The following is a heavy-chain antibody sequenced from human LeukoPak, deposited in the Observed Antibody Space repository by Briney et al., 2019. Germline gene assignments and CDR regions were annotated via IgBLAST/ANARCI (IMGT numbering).Heavy chain of an antibody. CDR3: AKVIRSSGWYVDY. Sequence: PGGSLRLSCAASGFTFSDYYMSWIRQAPGKGLAWVSGLTASGNTVFYADSVKGRFTISRDNSKNTLYLQMNNLRAEDTAVYYCAKVIRSSGWYVDYWGQGTLVTVSS. CDR2: LTASGNTV. CDR1: GFTFSDYY. J-gene: IGHJ4*02. D-gene: IGHD6-19*01. V-gene: IGHV3-23*01.